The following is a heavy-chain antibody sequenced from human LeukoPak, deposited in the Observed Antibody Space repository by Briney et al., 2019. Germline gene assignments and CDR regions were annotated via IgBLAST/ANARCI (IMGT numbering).Heavy chain of an antibody. J-gene: IGHJ4*02. Sequence: GGSLRLSCAASGFTFSSYSMNWVRQAPGKGLEWVSFISSSSSYIYYADSVKGRFTISRDNSKNTQSLQMNSLRAEDTAVYYCATLPRDTAMVEYYFDYWGQGTLVTVSS. CDR2: ISSSSSYI. D-gene: IGHD5-18*01. CDR3: ATLPRDTAMVEYYFDY. V-gene: IGHV3-21*04. CDR1: GFTFSSYS.